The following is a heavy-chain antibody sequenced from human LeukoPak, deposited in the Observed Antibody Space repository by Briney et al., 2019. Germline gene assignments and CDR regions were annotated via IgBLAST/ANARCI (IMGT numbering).Heavy chain of an antibody. Sequence: GGSLRLSCAASGFTFSSYGMHWVRQAPGKGLEWVAFIRYDGSNKHYADSVKGRFTISRDNSKNTLYLQMNSLRAEDTAVYYCAKVLIAAAGNHFDYWGQGTLATVSS. CDR3: AKVLIAAAGNHFDY. J-gene: IGHJ4*02. D-gene: IGHD6-13*01. CDR1: GFTFSSYG. CDR2: IRYDGSNK. V-gene: IGHV3-30*02.